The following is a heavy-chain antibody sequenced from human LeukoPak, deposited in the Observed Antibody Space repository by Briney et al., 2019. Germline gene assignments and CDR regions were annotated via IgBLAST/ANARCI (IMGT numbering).Heavy chain of an antibody. D-gene: IGHD2-15*01. J-gene: IGHJ4*02. Sequence: GGALRLSCVASVFTFSSYWMHWVRQAPGRGVVWVSRINSDGRSTSYADSVKGRFTISRDNAKNTLYLQMNSLRAEDTAVYYCARYCSGGSCYSGDYWGQGTLVTVSS. CDR3: ARYCSGGSCYSGDY. CDR2: INSDGRST. V-gene: IGHV3-74*01. CDR1: VFTFSSYW.